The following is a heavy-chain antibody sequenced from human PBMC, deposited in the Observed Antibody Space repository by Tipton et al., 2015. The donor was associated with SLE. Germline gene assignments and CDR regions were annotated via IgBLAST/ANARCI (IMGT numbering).Heavy chain of an antibody. J-gene: IGHJ4*02. D-gene: IGHD5-12*01. Sequence: TLSLTCSASGDSISSSYYYWGWIRQPPGKGLEWIGSIYYSGSTYYNPSLKSRVTISVDTSKNQLSLKLNSVTAADTAVYYCARRHYSGPFDSWGQGTLVTVSS. CDR2: IYYSGST. V-gene: IGHV4-39*07. CDR1: GDSISSSYYY. CDR3: ARRHYSGPFDS.